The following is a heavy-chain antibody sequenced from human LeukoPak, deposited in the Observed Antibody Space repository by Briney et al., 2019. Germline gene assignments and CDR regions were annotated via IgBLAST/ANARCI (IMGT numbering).Heavy chain of an antibody. CDR3: ARGAYCSGGTCHFDY. CDR1: GGSFSGYY. V-gene: IGHV4-59*10. CDR2: IHTSGNS. Sequence: SETLSLTCAVYGGSFSGYYWSWIRQPPGKGLEWIGRIHTSGNSNYNPSLKSRVTMSVDTSKNQFYLKLSSPTAADTAVYYCARGAYCSGGTCHFDYWGQGALVTVSS. D-gene: IGHD2-15*01. J-gene: IGHJ4*02.